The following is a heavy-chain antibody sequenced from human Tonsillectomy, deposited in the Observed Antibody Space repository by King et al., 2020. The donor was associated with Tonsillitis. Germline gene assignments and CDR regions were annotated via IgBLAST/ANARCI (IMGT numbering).Heavy chain of an antibody. D-gene: IGHD1-14*01. CDR1: GFTFSSYG. V-gene: IGHV3-33*08. J-gene: IGHJ6*03. CDR3: ASEFRYLYYYNYMDV. Sequence: VQLVESGGGVVQPGRSLRLSCAVSGFTFSSYGMHWVRQAPGKGLEWVAVIGYDGSDEYYADSLKGRFTISRDNSKNPLYLQMNSLRVEDTAVYYCASEFRYLYYYNYMDVWGIGTTVTVSS. CDR2: IGYDGSDE.